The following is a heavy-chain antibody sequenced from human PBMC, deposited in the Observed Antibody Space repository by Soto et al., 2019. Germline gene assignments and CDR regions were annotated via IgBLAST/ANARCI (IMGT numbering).Heavy chain of an antibody. J-gene: IGHJ6*03. D-gene: IGHD1-7*01. Sequence: PSQTLSLTCAISVDSVSSNNAAWNWIRQSPSRGLEWLGRTYYRSRWYNDYAVSVKSRITVNPDTSKNQFSLQLTSVTPEDTAVYYCAGTTSHYWYYMDVWGKGTTVTVS. CDR3: AGTTSHYWYYMDV. CDR2: TYYRSRWYN. V-gene: IGHV6-1*01. CDR1: VDSVSSNNAA.